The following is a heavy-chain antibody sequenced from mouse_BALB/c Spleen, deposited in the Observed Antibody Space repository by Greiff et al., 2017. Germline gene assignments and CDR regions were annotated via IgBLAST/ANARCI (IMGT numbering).Heavy chain of an antibody. CDR2: INPSNGRT. Sequence: VQLQQPGAELVKPGASVKLSCKASGYTFTSYWMHWVKQRPGQGLEWIGEINPSNGRTNYNEKFKSKATLTVDKSSSTAYMQLSSLTSEDSAVYYCAREIGLRRDGRDWFAYWGQGTLVTVSA. CDR1: GYTFTSYW. D-gene: IGHD2-4*01. CDR3: AREIGLRRDGRDWFAY. J-gene: IGHJ3*01. V-gene: IGHV1S81*02.